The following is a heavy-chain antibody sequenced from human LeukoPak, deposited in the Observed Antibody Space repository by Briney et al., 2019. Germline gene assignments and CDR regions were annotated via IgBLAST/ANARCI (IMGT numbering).Heavy chain of an antibody. Sequence: GGSLRLSCAASGFSLSNHYMDWVRQAPGKGLEWVGRTRNRADSYTTEYAASVRGGFIISRDDSKNSLFLQMNSLKTEDTAVYFCARGFDYGDGFDYWGQGTLVTVSS. D-gene: IGHD4-17*01. J-gene: IGHJ4*02. CDR3: ARGFDYGDGFDY. V-gene: IGHV3-72*01. CDR1: GFSLSNHY. CDR2: TRNRADSYTT.